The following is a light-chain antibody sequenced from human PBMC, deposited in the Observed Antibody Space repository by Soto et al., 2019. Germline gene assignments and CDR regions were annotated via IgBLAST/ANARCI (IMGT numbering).Light chain of an antibody. Sequence: QSVLTQPPSASGTPGQRVTISCSGNNSNIGSNTVDWYQQLPGTAPKLLIYSNNQRPSGVPDRFSGSKSGTSASLAISGLQSEDEADYYCAAWDDILNGFYVFGTGTKVTAL. CDR2: SNN. CDR1: NSNIGSNT. CDR3: AAWDDILNGFYV. V-gene: IGLV1-44*01. J-gene: IGLJ1*01.